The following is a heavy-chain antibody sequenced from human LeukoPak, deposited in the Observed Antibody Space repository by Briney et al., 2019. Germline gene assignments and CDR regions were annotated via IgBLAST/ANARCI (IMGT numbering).Heavy chain of an antibody. CDR2: IYSGGST. Sequence: PGGSLRLSCAASGFTVSSNYMSWVRQAPGKGLEWVSVIYSGGSTYYADSVKGRFTISRDNSKNTLYLQMNSLRAEDTAVYYCARYCSGGSCRKGSGSFDYWGQGTLVTVSS. D-gene: IGHD2-15*01. CDR3: ARYCSGGSCRKGSGSFDY. V-gene: IGHV3-66*01. J-gene: IGHJ4*02. CDR1: GFTVSSNY.